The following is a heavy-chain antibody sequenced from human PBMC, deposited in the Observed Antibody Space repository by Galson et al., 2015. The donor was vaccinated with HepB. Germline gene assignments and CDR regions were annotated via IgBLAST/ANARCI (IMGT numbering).Heavy chain of an antibody. D-gene: IGHD5-18*01. CDR1: GFTFSSYA. CDR2: ISYDGSNK. V-gene: IGHV3-30-3*01. Sequence: SLRLSCAASGFTFSSYAMHWVRQAPGKGLEWVAVISYDGSNKYYADSVKGRFTISRDNSKNTLYLQMNSLRAEDTAVYYCARAKGYMGAFDIWGQGTMVTVSS. CDR3: ARAKGYMGAFDI. J-gene: IGHJ3*02.